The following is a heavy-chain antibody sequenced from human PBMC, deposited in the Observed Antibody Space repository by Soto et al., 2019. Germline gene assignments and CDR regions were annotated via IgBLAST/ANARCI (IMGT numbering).Heavy chain of an antibody. D-gene: IGHD6-19*01. J-gene: IGHJ5*02. Sequence: ASVKVSCKVSGYTFISYSMHWVRQAPGQRLEWMGWINVGNGNTKYSQKIQGRVTITIDTSTSTGYMELSSLRSEDMVVYYCARERWASGSRWFDPWGQGTLVTVSS. CDR1: GYTFISYS. V-gene: IGHV1-3*01. CDR2: INVGNGNT. CDR3: ARERWASGSRWFDP.